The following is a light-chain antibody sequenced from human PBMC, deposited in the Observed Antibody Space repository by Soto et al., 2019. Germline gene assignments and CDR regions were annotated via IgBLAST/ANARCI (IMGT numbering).Light chain of an antibody. CDR1: TSHIGTFY. CDR3: AAWDDNLNAYV. J-gene: IGLJ1*01. V-gene: IGLV1-47*02. Sequence: QSVLTQPPSASSTPGQTVTISCSGSTSHIGTFYVYWYQYLPGTAPKLLIYLGDQRASGVSDRFSGSKSGTSASLAINGLRSDDEADYYCAAWDDNLNAYVFGSGTKVTVL. CDR2: LGD.